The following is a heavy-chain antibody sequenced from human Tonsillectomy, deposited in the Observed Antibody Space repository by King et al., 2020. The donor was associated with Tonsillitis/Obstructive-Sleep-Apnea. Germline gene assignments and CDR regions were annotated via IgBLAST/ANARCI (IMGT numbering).Heavy chain of an antibody. CDR1: GGSISSSSYY. J-gene: IGHJ3*02. Sequence: LQLQESGPGLVKPSETLSLTCTVSGGSISSSSYYWGWIRQPPGKGLEWIGSIYYSGSTYYNPSLKSRVTISVDTSKNQFSLKLSSVTAADTSVYYCARHLRPDQAFDIWGQGTMVTVSS. CDR3: ARHLRPDQAFDI. V-gene: IGHV4-39*01. D-gene: IGHD6-6*01. CDR2: IYYSGST.